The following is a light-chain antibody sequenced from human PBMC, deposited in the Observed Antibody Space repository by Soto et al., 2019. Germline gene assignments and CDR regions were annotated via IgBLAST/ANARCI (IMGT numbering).Light chain of an antibody. CDR1: SSDIGAYNY. J-gene: IGLJ3*02. CDR3: SSYTGSTTPWV. V-gene: IGLV2-14*03. Sequence: QSVLTQPASVSGSPGQSITISCTGTSSDIGAYNYVSWYQQHPGKAPKLMIYDVSHRPSGVPVRFSGSKSDNTASLTISGLQAEDETEYYCSSYTGSTTPWVFGGGTKVTVL. CDR2: DVS.